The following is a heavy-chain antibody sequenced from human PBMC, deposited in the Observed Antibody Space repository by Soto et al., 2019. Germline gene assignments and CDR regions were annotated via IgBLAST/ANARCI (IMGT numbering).Heavy chain of an antibody. J-gene: IGHJ6*02. CDR3: ARQFPEKPYYYYGMDV. CDR1: GGTFSSYT. CDR2: IIPILGIA. Sequence: QVQLVQSGAEVKKPGSSVKVSCKASGGTFSSYTISWVRQAPGQGLEWMGRIIPILGIANYAPKFQGRVTITADKSTSTDYMELSSLRSEDTAVYYCARQFPEKPYYYYGMDVWGQGTTVTVSS. V-gene: IGHV1-69*02.